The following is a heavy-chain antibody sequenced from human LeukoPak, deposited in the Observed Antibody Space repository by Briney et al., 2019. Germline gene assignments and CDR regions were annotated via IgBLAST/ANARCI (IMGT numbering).Heavy chain of an antibody. CDR1: GFTFSSYG. CDR3: AKEVLRYFDWPTPDY. D-gene: IGHD3-9*01. Sequence: GGSLRLSCAASGFTFSSYGMHWVRQAPGKGPEWVAFIRYDGSNKYYADSVKGRFTISRDNSKNTLYLQMNSLRAEDTAVYYCAKEVLRYFDWPTPDYWGQGTLVTVSS. J-gene: IGHJ4*02. CDR2: IRYDGSNK. V-gene: IGHV3-30*02.